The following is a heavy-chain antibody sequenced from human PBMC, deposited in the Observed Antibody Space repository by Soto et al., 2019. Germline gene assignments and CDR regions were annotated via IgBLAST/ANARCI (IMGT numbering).Heavy chain of an antibody. J-gene: IGHJ4*02. D-gene: IGHD1-20*01. CDR1: GFSLSTTGVG. CDR2: IYWDNDK. Sequence: QITLKESGPALVKPTQALTLTCTFSGFSLSTTGVGVGWVRQPPGKALEWLALIYWDNDKRYRPSLKSRLSITKDTYRSQVVHTMTNMDPVDTATYYCAHRRGGYNWDDAHFDFWGQGTLVTVSS. V-gene: IGHV2-5*02. CDR3: AHRRGGYNWDDAHFDF.